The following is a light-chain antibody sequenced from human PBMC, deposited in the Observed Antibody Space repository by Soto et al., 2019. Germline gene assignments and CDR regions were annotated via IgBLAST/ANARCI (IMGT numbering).Light chain of an antibody. CDR3: MQALQTGFT. Sequence: DIVMTQSPLSLPVTPGEPASISCRSSQSLLHSNGYNYLDWYLQKPGQSPQLLIYLGSNRASGVPDGVSGSGSGTDFTLKISRVEAEDVGVYYCMQALQTGFTFGPGTKVDIK. CDR1: QSLLHSNGYNY. V-gene: IGKV2-28*01. J-gene: IGKJ3*01. CDR2: LGS.